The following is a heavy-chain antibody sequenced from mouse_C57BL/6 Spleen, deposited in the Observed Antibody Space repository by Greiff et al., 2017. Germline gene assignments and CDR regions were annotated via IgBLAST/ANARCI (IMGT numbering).Heavy chain of an antibody. CDR2: IDPETGGT. D-gene: IGHD2-1*01. CDR3: TRSLLYGNYGYFDV. Sequence: QVQLQQSGAELVRPGASVTLSCKASGYTFTDYEMHWVKQTPVHGLEWIGAIDPETGGTAYNQKFKGKAILTADKSSSTAYMELRSLTSEDSAVYYCTRSLLYGNYGYFDVWGTGTTVTVSS. J-gene: IGHJ1*03. CDR1: GYTFTDYE. V-gene: IGHV1-15*01.